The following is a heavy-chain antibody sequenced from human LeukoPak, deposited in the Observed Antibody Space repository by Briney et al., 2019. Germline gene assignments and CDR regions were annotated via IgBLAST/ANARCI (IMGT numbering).Heavy chain of an antibody. D-gene: IGHD2-2*01. CDR1: GGTFSSYA. J-gene: IGHJ4*02. CDR3: AGRSSEEYFDY. V-gene: IGHV1-69*06. CDR2: IIPIFGTA. Sequence: ASVKVSCKASGGTFSSYAISWVRQAPGQGLEWMGGIIPIFGTANYAQEFQGRVTITADKSTSTAYMELSSLRSEDTAVYYCAGRSSEEYFDYWGQGTLVTVSS.